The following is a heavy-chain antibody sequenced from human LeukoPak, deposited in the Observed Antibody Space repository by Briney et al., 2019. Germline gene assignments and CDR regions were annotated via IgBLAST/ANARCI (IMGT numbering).Heavy chain of an antibody. CDR1: GGSISGYY. CDR2: IYTSGST. CDR3: ARDRYYGSGNNWLDP. J-gene: IGHJ5*02. D-gene: IGHD3-10*01. Sequence: SETLSLTCTVSGGSISGYYWSWIRQPAGKGLEWIGRIYTSGSTTYNPSLKSRVTMSVDTSKNHFSLKLNSVTAADAAVYYCARDRYYGSGNNWLDPWGQGTLVTVSS. V-gene: IGHV4-4*07.